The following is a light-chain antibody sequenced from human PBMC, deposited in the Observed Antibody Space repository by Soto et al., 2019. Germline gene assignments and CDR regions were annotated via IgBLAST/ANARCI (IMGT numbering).Light chain of an antibody. CDR2: EVS. Sequence: QSVLTRPLSASGSPGQSVTISCTGTSSDVGGYNYVSWYQQHPGKAPKLMIYEVSKRPSGVPDRFSGSKSGNTASLTVSGLQAGDEADYYCSSYAGNKNVFGTGTKVTVL. CDR1: SSDVGGYNY. V-gene: IGLV2-8*01. J-gene: IGLJ1*01. CDR3: SSYAGNKNV.